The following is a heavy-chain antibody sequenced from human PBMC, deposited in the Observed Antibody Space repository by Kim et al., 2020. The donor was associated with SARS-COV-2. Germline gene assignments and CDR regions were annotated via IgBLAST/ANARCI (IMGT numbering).Heavy chain of an antibody. V-gene: IGHV3-66*01. CDR2: IYSGGST. J-gene: IGHJ6*02. CDR3: ARDLSAYGMDV. Sequence: GGSLRLSCAASGFTVSRNYMSWVRQAPGKGLEWVSVIYSGGSTYYADTVKGRFTISRDNSKNTLYLQMNSLTGEDTAVYYCARDLSAYGMDVWGQGPTVPSSS. CDR1: GFTVSRNY.